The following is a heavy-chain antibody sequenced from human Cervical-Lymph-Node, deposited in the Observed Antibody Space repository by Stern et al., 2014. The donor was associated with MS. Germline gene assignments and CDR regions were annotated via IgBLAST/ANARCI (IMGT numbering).Heavy chain of an antibody. V-gene: IGHV1-69*06. CDR1: GGTFSTSG. CDR2: IIPVLGTT. J-gene: IGHJ5*02. CDR3: ARDLGVGPTVS. Sequence: MQLVESGAEVKKPGSSVKVSCKTSGGTFSTSGISWVRQAPGQGLEWMGGIIPVLGTTNYARKFQGRLTITADKSTSTAYMALSSLTSEDTAVYYCARDLGVGPTVSWGQGTVVTVSS. D-gene: IGHD1-26*01.